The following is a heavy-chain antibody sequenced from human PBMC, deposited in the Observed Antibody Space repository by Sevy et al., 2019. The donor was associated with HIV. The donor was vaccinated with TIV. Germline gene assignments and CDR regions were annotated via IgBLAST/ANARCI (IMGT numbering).Heavy chain of an antibody. CDR1: GYTVTRLA. V-gene: IGHV1-24*01. J-gene: IGHJ4*02. CDR3: PPKKYYYKNRGHTLDY. CDR2: FDPEDNER. Sequence: ASVKVSCEVSGYTVTRLAMHWVRQGPGKGLEWMGSFDPEDNERIYAQKWQGRFSRTEDTSTDTAYMELSNLTSEDTAVYYCPPKKYYYKNRGHTLDYWGQGNLITVYS. D-gene: IGHD3-10*01.